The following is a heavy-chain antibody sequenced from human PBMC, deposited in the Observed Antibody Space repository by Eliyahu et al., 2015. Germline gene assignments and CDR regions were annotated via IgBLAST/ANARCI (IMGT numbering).Heavy chain of an antibody. CDR3: AKGPSDSGYDPLFDY. D-gene: IGHD5-12*01. V-gene: IGHV3-43D*03. Sequence: EVQLVESGGVVVQPGGSLRLSXAASGFTXDDYAMHWVRQAPGKGLEWVSLISWDGGXTYYAXSVKGRFTISRDNSKNSLYLQMNSLRAEDTALYYCAKGPSDSGYDPLFDYWGQGTLVTVSS. CDR1: GFTXDDYA. CDR2: ISWDGGXT. J-gene: IGHJ4*02.